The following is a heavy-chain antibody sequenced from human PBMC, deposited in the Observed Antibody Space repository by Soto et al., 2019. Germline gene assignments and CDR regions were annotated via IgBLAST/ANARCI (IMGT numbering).Heavy chain of an antibody. CDR2: INSNGART. V-gene: IGHV3-64*01. CDR3: ARDAIAITGNGFDY. J-gene: IGHJ4*02. CDR1: GFTFSDYA. Sequence: PGGSLRLSCAASGFTFSDYALHWVRQAPGKGLQYVAAINSNGARTYYANSVKGRFTISRDDARNTLYLQMGSLRTEDMAVYYCARDAIAITGNGFDYWGPGTLVTVSS. D-gene: IGHD6-13*01.